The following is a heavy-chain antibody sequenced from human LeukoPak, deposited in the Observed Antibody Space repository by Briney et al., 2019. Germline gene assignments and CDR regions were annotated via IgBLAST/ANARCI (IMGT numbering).Heavy chain of an antibody. CDR1: GYSISSSNW. D-gene: IGHD4-17*01. CDR2: IYYSGSI. CDR3: ARAYYGDYFDY. J-gene: IGHJ4*02. V-gene: IGHV4-28*05. Sequence: SETLSLTCTVSGYSISSSNWWGWIRQPPGKGLEWIGYIYYSGSIYYNPSLKSRVTISVDTSKNQFSLKLSSVTAADTAVYYCARAYYGDYFDYWGQGTLVTVSS.